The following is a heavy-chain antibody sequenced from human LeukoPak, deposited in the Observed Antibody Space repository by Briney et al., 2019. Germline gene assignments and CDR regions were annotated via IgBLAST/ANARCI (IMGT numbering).Heavy chain of an antibody. V-gene: IGHV4-34*01. CDR3: ARGGFPLRFLGWTQSPYYYGMDV. D-gene: IGHD3-3*01. J-gene: IGHJ6*02. CDR2: INHSGST. Sequence: PSETLSLTCTVSGVSISGYYWSWIRQPPGKGLEWIGEINHSGSTNYNPSLKSRVTISVDTSKSQFSLKLSSVTAADTAVYYCARGGFPLRFLGWTQSPYYYGMDVWGQGTTVTVSS. CDR1: GVSISGYY.